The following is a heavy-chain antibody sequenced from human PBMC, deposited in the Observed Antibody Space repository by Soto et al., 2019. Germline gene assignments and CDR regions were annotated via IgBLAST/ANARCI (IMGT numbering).Heavy chain of an antibody. J-gene: IGHJ5*02. D-gene: IGHD4-17*01. Sequence: SETLSLTCAVSGYSISSGYYWGWICQPPGKGLEWIGSIYYSGSTYYNPSLKSRVTISVDTSKNQFSLKLSSVTAADTAVYYCARRVADGDYFLLRENWFDPWGQGTLVTVSS. V-gene: IGHV4-38-2*01. CDR2: IYYSGST. CDR1: GYSISSGYY. CDR3: ARRVADGDYFLLRENWFDP.